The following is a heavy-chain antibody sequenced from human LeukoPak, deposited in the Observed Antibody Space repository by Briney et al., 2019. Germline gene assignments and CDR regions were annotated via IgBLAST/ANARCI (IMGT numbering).Heavy chain of an antibody. CDR2: IYDSGST. D-gene: IGHD5-12*01. Sequence: SETLSLTCTASGGSISSYYWSWIRQPPGKGLEWIGYIYDSGSTNYNPSLKSRVTISVDTSKNQFSLKLNSVTAADTAIYYCATHRRSGSGGSENAFEIWGQGTMVTVSS. J-gene: IGHJ3*02. V-gene: IGHV4-59*08. CDR3: ATHRRSGSGGSENAFEI. CDR1: GGSISSYY.